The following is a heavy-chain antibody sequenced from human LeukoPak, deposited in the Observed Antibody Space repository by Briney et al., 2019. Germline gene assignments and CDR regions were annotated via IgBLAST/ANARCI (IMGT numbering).Heavy chain of an antibody. V-gene: IGHV3-11*04. J-gene: IGHJ6*03. CDR3: ARQRSGYDLYYYYYCMDV. D-gene: IGHD5-12*01. CDR1: GFTFSYFY. CDR2: ISSSGSTI. Sequence: GGSLRLSCAASGFTFSYFYMTWIRQAPGKGLEWVSYISSSGSTIYYADSVKGRFTISRDNTNNSLYLQMNSLRAEDTAVYYCARQRSGYDLYYYYYCMDVWGKGTTVTISS.